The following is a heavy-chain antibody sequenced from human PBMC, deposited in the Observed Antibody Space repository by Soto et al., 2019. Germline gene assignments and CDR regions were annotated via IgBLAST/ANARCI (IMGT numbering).Heavy chain of an antibody. D-gene: IGHD3-3*01. CDR1: GFTFNDCA. J-gene: IGHJ4*02. Sequence: EVQVLESGGGLVQPGGSLRLSCAASGFTFNDCAMSWVRQAPGKGLEWVSSISGSGYDIYYADSVKGRFTISRDNRKNMVYLQMDNLRADDTAVYFCAKSRPRATIFGVVINGFDYWGQGTLVTVSS. CDR3: AKSRPRATIFGVVINGFDY. V-gene: IGHV3-23*01. CDR2: ISGSGYDI.